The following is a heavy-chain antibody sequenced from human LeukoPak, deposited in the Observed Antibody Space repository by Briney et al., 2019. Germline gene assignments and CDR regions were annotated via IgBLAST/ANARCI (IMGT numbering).Heavy chain of an antibody. J-gene: IGHJ4*02. V-gene: IGHV1-2*02. Sequence: ASVKVSCKATGYTFTGYYMHWVRQARGQGLEWMGWINPNSGGTNYARKFQGRVTMTRDTSISTAYMELSRLRSDDTAVYYCARVQYYDFWSGYLDDYWGQGTLVTVSS. D-gene: IGHD3-3*01. CDR1: GYTFTGYY. CDR3: ARVQYYDFWSGYLDDY. CDR2: INPNSGGT.